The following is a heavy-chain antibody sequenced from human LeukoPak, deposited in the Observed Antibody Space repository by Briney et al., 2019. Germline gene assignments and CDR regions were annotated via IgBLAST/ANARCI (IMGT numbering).Heavy chain of an antibody. D-gene: IGHD3-3*01. CDR3: ARGLTSFDY. J-gene: IGHJ4*02. V-gene: IGHV3-23*01. CDR2: IFPSGGEI. CDR1: GFTFSTFA. Sequence: PGGSLRLSCAASGFTFSTFAMIWGRQPPGERLEWVSSIFPSGGEIHYADSVRGRFTISRNNSKNTLYLQMNSLRAEDTAVYYCARGLTSFDYWGQGTLVTVSS.